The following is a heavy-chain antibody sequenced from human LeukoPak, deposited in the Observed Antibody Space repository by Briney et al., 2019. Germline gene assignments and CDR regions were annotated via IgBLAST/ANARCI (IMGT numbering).Heavy chain of an antibody. D-gene: IGHD6-13*01. J-gene: IGHJ6*02. V-gene: IGHV3-9*01. CDR2: ISWNSGSI. CDR3: AKDGSSSWYSYYYGMDV. CDR1: GFTFDDYA. Sequence: PGRSLRLSCAASGFTFDDYAMHWVRQAPGKGLEWVSGISWNSGSIGYADSVKGRFTISRDNAKNSLYLQMNSLGAEDTALYYCAKDGSSSWYSYYYGMDVWGQGTTVTVSS.